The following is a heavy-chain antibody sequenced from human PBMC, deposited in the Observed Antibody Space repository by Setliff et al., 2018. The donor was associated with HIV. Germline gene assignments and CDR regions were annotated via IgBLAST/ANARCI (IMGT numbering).Heavy chain of an antibody. CDR2: IYTSGSI. CDR3: ARHVKNDFWSVHHTLDS. J-gene: IGHJ4*02. CDR1: GGSMSSYY. V-gene: IGHV4-4*07. Sequence: SETLSLTCSVSGGSMSSYYWSWIRQTASKGLEWIGRIYTSGSIIYNPSLRSRVTMSVDTSKNQFSLKLSSVTAADTAVYYCARHVKNDFWSVHHTLDSWGQGTLVTVSS. D-gene: IGHD3-3*01.